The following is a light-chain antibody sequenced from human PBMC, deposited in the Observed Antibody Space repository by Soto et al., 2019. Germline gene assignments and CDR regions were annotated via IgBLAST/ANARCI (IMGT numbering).Light chain of an antibody. CDR3: QNYGSAPLT. J-gene: IGKJ4*01. CDR2: GAS. Sequence: DIQMTQSPSSLTASIGDRVTISCRASQGFSNYFAWYQQKPGKDPTLLIYGASIFQSAVPSRFRGSGSGSEFALAISCLLPEDVATYFGQNYGSAPLTFGGGTKVEIK. V-gene: IGKV1-27*01. CDR1: QGFSNY.